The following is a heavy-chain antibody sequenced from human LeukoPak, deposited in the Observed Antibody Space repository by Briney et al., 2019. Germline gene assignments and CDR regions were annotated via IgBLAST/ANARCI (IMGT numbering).Heavy chain of an antibody. CDR1: GYTFTSYD. Sequence: ASVEVSCKASGYTFTSYDINWVRQVTGQGLEWMGWMNPHSGNTGYAQKFQGRVTMTRNTSISTAYMELSSLRSEDTAVYYCARVGVAASLTNYYYYYGMDVWGQGTTVTVSS. CDR3: ARVGVAASLTNYYYYYGMDV. CDR2: MNPHSGNT. D-gene: IGHD2-15*01. J-gene: IGHJ6*02. V-gene: IGHV1-8*01.